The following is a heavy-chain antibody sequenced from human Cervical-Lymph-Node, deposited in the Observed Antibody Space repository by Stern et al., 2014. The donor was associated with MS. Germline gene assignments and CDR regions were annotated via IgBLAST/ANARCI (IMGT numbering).Heavy chain of an antibody. CDR3: ARGLLGSENAFDS. V-gene: IGHV1-18*01. CDR1: GYTFTSYG. D-gene: IGHD2-15*01. J-gene: IGHJ3*02. CDR2: RIAYNLNT. Sequence: QVQLVESGAEVKKPGASVKVSCKASGYTFTSYGISWVRQAPGQGLEWMGVRIAYNLNTNYSLQLQCRVTMSTDTSTSTAYMERRSLRSYDTAVYYCARGLLGSENAFDSWCQGTMVTVSS.